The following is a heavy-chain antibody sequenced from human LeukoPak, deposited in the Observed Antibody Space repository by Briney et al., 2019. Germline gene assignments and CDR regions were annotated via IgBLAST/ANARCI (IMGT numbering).Heavy chain of an antibody. D-gene: IGHD5-12*01. CDR2: IYYSGST. CDR3: ARHRARGFYAGDSFDV. J-gene: IGHJ3*01. V-gene: IGHV4-39*01. Sequence: SETLSLTCTVSGGSISNYYWGWIRQPPGEGLEWIGTIYYSGSTYYNPSLKSRVTISVDTSKNHFSLNLTSVTAADTAVYYCARHRARGFYAGDSFDVWGQGTMVTVSS. CDR1: GGSISNYY.